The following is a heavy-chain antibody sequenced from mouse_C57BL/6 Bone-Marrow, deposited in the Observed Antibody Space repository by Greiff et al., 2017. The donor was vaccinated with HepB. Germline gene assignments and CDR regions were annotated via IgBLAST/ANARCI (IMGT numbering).Heavy chain of an antibody. CDR1: GYTFTDYN. D-gene: IGHD2-5*01. V-gene: IGHV1-18*01. CDR2: INPNNGGT. Sequence: VQLQQSGPELVKPGASVKIPCKASGYTFTDYNMDWVKQSHGKSLEWIGDINPNNGGTIYNQKFKGKATLTVDKSSSTAYMELRSLTSEDTAVYYCVRSDYSNYSYYYAMDYWGQGTSVTVSS. CDR3: VRSDYSNYSYYYAMDY. J-gene: IGHJ4*01.